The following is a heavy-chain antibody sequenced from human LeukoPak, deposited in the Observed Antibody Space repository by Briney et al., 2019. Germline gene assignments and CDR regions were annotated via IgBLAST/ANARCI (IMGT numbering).Heavy chain of an antibody. J-gene: IGHJ6*02. D-gene: IGHD3-9*01. CDR3: ARSSRPDWLSSPYYYYYGMDV. Sequence: PGGSLRLSCAASGFTFSSYAMHWVRQAPGKGLEWVAVISYDGSNKYYADSVKGRFTISRDNSKNTLYLQMNSLRAEDTAVYYCARSSRPDWLSSPYYYYYGMDVWAKGPRSPSP. V-gene: IGHV3-30-3*01. CDR2: ISYDGSNK. CDR1: GFTFSSYA.